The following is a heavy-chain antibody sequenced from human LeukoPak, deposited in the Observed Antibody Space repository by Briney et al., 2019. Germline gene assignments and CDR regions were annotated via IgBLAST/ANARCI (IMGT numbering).Heavy chain of an antibody. CDR1: GFNVNNAW. Sequence: GGSLRLSCAASGFNVNNAWMSRVRQAPGKGLEWVGRIRSKIDGGATDYAAPVKGRFTISRDDSKNTLYLQINSLKIEDTAMYYCYTSITDYWGQATLVTVSS. D-gene: IGHD2-21*01. V-gene: IGHV3-15*01. J-gene: IGHJ4*02. CDR3: YTSITDY. CDR2: IRSKIDGGAT.